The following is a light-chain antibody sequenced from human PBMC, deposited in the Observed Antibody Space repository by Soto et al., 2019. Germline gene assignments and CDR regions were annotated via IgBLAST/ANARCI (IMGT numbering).Light chain of an antibody. J-gene: IGKJ2*01. CDR3: QQYNNWPLN. CDR2: GAS. V-gene: IGKV3-15*01. Sequence: EKVMTQSPATLSVSPGESATLSCRASQSVSSNLAWYQQKPGQAPRLLIYGASTRATGIPARFSGSGSGTEFTLTISSMQSEDFAVYYCQQYNNWPLNFCQGTKLEIK. CDR1: QSVSSN.